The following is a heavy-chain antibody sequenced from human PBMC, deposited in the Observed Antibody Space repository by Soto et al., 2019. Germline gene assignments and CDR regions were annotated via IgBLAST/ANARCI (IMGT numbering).Heavy chain of an antibody. CDR2: IYYSGST. V-gene: IGHV4-30-4*01. D-gene: IGHD2-15*01. CDR3: ARDGGVVVVAGNPYYGMDV. CDR1: GGSISSGDYY. Sequence: SETLSLTCTVSGGSISSGDYYWSWIRQPPGKGQEWIGYIYYSGSTYYNPSLKSRVTISVDTSKNQFSLKLSSVTAADTAVYYCARDGGVVVVAGNPYYGMDVWGQGTTVTVSS. J-gene: IGHJ6*02.